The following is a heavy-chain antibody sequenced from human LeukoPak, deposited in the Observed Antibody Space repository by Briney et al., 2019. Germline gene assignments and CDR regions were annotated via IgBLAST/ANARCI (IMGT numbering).Heavy chain of an antibody. CDR1: GFTFSNHW. D-gene: IGHD6-13*01. Sequence: GGSLRPSCAASGFTFSNHWMSWVRQAPGKGLEWVANIKQDGSEKCYVDSVKGRFTISRDNAKNSLYLQMNSLRAEDTAVYYCASSSREYWGQGTLVTVSS. CDR3: ASSSREY. V-gene: IGHV3-7*01. CDR2: IKQDGSEK. J-gene: IGHJ4*02.